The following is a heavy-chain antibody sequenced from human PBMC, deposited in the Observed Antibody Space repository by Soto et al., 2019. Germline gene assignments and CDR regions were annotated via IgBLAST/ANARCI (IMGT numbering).Heavy chain of an antibody. CDR1: GGSFSGYY. CDR3: ARAKGSSWYYYYGMDV. V-gene: IGHV4-34*01. Sequence: SETLSLTCAVYGGSFSGYYWSWIRQPPGKGLELIGEINHSGSTNYNPSLKSRVTISVDTSKNQFSLKLSSVTAADTAVYYCARAKGSSWYYYYGMDVWGQGTTVTVSS. D-gene: IGHD6-13*01. J-gene: IGHJ6*02. CDR2: INHSGST.